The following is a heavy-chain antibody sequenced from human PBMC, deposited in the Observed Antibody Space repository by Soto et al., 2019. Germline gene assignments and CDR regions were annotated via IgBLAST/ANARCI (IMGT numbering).Heavy chain of an antibody. CDR1: GFSLTTSGVG. CDR2: IYWDDDK. Sequence: QITLNESGPRQVKPRQTLTLTCTFSGFSLTTSGVGVGWIRQSPGKAPEWLALIYWDDDKRYSPSLKSRLTITKDTSKNQVVLTMPDLDPADTGNYYCAHRVLRAVFGLVTTTAIYFDFWGQRTPVAVSS. CDR3: AHRVLRAVFGLVTTTAIYFDF. V-gene: IGHV2-5*02. D-gene: IGHD3-3*01. J-gene: IGHJ4*02.